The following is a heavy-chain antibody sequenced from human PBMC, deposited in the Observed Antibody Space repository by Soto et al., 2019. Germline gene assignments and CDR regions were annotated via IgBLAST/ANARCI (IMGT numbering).Heavy chain of an antibody. CDR3: ARVADYYDSSGYLPVVD. D-gene: IGHD3-22*01. J-gene: IGHJ4*02. Sequence: ESGGGLVKPGGSLTLSCAASGFSFSNDNMNWIRQAPGKGLEWVSSISSSAAFIYYADSVKGRFTISRDNAKNSLYLQMNSLRAEDTALYYCARVADYYDSSGYLPVVDWGQGTLVTVSS. CDR1: GFSFSNDN. CDR2: ISSSAAFI. V-gene: IGHV3-21*01.